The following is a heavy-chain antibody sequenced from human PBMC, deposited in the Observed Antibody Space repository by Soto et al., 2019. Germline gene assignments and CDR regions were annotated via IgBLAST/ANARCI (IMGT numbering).Heavy chain of an antibody. Sequence: ASVKVSCKVSGYTLTELSMHWVRQAPGKGLEWMGGFDPEYGETIYAQKFQGRVTMTEDTSTDTAYMELSSLRSEDTAVYYCATEAVGATAPPIWGQGTMVTVSS. CDR2: FDPEYGET. CDR3: ATEAVGATAPPI. J-gene: IGHJ3*02. V-gene: IGHV1-24*01. D-gene: IGHD1-26*01. CDR1: GYTLTELS.